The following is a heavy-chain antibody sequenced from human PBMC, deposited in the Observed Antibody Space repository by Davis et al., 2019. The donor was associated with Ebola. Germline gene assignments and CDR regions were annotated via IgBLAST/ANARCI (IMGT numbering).Heavy chain of an antibody. Sequence: SETLSPTGTVPGGSISSYYWSGIRQSPGKGLEWIGYIDYSGSTNYNPSLKSRVTISVDTSKNQFSLKVSSVTAADTAIYYCARHATGSRRGMDVWGQGTTVTVSS. CDR1: GGSISSYY. V-gene: IGHV4-59*08. D-gene: IGHD1-1*01. J-gene: IGHJ6*02. CDR3: ARHATGSRRGMDV. CDR2: IDYSGST.